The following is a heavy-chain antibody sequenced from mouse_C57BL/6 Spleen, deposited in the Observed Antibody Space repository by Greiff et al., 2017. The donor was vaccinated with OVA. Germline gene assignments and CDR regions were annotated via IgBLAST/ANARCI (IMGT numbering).Heavy chain of an antibody. Sequence: VQLQQSGAELVRPGASVKLSCKASGYTFTDYYINWVKQRPGQGLEWIARIYPGSGNTFYNEKFKGKATLTAEKSSSTAYMQLSSLTSEDSAVYFCARRAAQAPLDYWGQGTTLTVSS. D-gene: IGHD3-2*02. CDR3: ARRAAQAPLDY. V-gene: IGHV1-76*01. CDR1: GYTFTDYY. J-gene: IGHJ2*01. CDR2: IYPGSGNT.